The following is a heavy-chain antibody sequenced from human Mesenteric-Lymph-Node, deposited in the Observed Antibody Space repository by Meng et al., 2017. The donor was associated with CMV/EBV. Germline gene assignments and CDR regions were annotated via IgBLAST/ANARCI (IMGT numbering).Heavy chain of an antibody. CDR2: ISTNGGST. CDR1: GFTFSSYA. V-gene: IGHV3-64*02. D-gene: IGHD1-26*01. J-gene: IGHJ4*02. CDR3: ARDRGGYPYYFDY. Sequence: GESLKISCAASGFTFSSYAMHWVRQAPGKGLEYVSAISTNGGSTYYADSVKGRFTISRDNSKNTLYLQMGSLRAEDMAVYYCARDRGGYPYYFDYWGQGTLVTVSS.